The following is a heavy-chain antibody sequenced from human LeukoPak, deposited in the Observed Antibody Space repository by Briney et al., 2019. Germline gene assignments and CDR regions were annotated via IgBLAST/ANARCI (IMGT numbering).Heavy chain of an antibody. CDR1: GYSISSNYY. Sequence: PSETLSLTCTVSGYSISSNYYWGWIRQPPGKGLEWIGSIYYSGSTYYNPSLKSRVTISVDTSKNQFSLKLSSVTAADTAVYYCARGQVMVGPMDYWGQGTLVTVSS. D-gene: IGHD2-8*01. V-gene: IGHV4-38-2*02. CDR3: ARGQVMVGPMDY. J-gene: IGHJ4*02. CDR2: IYYSGST.